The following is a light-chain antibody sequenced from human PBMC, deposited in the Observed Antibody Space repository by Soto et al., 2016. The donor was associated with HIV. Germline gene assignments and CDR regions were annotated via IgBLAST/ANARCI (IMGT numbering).Light chain of an antibody. Sequence: DIQMTQSPSPLSASVGDTVTITCRASQMINSYLNWYQQKPGKAPRLLIYAASSLQVGVPSRFSGSRSRTGFSLTITSLQPDDFATYYCQQSDTIPLTFGQGTRLEIK. CDR3: QQSDTIPLT. CDR2: AAS. V-gene: IGKV1-39*01. J-gene: IGKJ5*01. CDR1: QMINSY.